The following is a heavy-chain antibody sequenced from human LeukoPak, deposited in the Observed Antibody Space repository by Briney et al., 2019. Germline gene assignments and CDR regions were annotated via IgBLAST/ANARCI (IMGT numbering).Heavy chain of an antibody. CDR3: ARWRYCSGGSCYRGLGWFDP. J-gene: IGHJ5*02. D-gene: IGHD2-15*01. CDR2: ISAYNGNT. V-gene: IGHV1-18*01. Sequence: ASVKVSCKASGYTFTSYGISWVRQAPGQGLEWMGWISAYNGNTNYAQKLQGRVTMTTDTSTRTAYMELRSLRSDDTAVYYCARWRYCSGGSCYRGLGWFDPWGQGTLVTVSS. CDR1: GYTFTSYG.